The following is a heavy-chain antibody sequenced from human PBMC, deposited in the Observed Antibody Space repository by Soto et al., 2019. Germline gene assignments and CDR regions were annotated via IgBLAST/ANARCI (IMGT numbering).Heavy chain of an antibody. D-gene: IGHD2-2*01. CDR3: ARGASSNSCTFLNAFDI. Sequence: GASVKVSCKASGYTFTSYGISWVRQAPGQGLEWMGWISAYNGNTNYAQKLQGRVTMTTDTSTSTAYMELRSLRSDDTAVYYCARGASSNSCTFLNAFDIWGQGTMVTV. J-gene: IGHJ3*02. V-gene: IGHV1-18*04. CDR2: ISAYNGNT. CDR1: GYTFTSYG.